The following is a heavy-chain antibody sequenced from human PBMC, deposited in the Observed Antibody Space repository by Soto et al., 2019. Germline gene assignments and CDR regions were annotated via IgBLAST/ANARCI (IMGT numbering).Heavy chain of an antibody. D-gene: IGHD4-17*01. V-gene: IGHV3-23*01. J-gene: IGHJ4*02. CDR1: GFTFSTYA. CDR2: IGGRGGST. CDR3: AKDGYGDRPYYFDY. Sequence: EVQLLESGGGLVQPGGSLRLSCAASGFTFSTYALNWVRQAPGKGPEWVSAIGGRGGSTYFADSVKGRFSISRDSSKNTLYLQMNSLRAEDTAVYYCAKDGYGDRPYYFDYWGQGTLVTVSS.